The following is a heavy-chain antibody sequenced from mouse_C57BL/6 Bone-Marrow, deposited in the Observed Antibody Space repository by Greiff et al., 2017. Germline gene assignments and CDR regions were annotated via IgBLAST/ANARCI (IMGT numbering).Heavy chain of an antibody. D-gene: IGHD2-4*01. Sequence: EVHLVESGGGLVKPGGSLKLSCAASGFTFSSYAMSWVRQTPEKRLEWVATISDGGSYTYYPDNVKGRFTISRDNAKTNVYRQMSHLKSEDTAMYYCAREGICYDDAGGYYYAMGYWGEGASVTVSS. J-gene: IGHJ4*01. CDR1: GFTFSSYA. V-gene: IGHV5-4*01. CDR3: AREGICYDDAGGYYYAMGY. CDR2: ISDGGSYT.